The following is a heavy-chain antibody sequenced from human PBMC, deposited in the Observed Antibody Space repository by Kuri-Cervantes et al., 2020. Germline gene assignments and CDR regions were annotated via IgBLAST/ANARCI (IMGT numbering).Heavy chain of an antibody. CDR2: IYYSGST. D-gene: IGHD2-15*01. Sequence: SETLSLTCTVSGGSISSGDYYWSWIRQPPGKGLEWIGYIYYSGSTYYNPSLKSRVTISVDTSKNQFSLKLSSVTAADTAVYYCAREVVVVVAATRYYYYYYMDVWGKGTTVTVSS. J-gene: IGHJ6*03. CDR3: AREVVVVVAATRYYYYYYMDV. CDR1: GGSISSGDYY. V-gene: IGHV4-30-4*08.